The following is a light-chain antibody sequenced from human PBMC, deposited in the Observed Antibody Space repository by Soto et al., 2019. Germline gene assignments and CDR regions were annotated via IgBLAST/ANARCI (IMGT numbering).Light chain of an antibody. Sequence: QSALTQPPSASGSPGQSVSISCTGSSSDVCGYNYVSWYQQHPGKAPKLMIYEVSKRPSGVPDRFSGSKSGNTASLTVSGLQAEDEADYYCVSYAFSNKKVFGGGTKLTVL. CDR2: EVS. J-gene: IGLJ2*01. V-gene: IGLV2-8*01. CDR1: SSDVCGYNY. CDR3: VSYAFSNKKV.